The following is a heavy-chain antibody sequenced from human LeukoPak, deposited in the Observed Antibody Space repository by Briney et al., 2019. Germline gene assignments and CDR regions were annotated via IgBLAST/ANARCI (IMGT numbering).Heavy chain of an antibody. V-gene: IGHV3-48*03. J-gene: IGHJ4*02. CDR2: ISSSDSTI. Sequence: GGSVRLSCAASGFTFSSYAMHWVRQAPGKGLEWVSYISSSDSTIYYADSVKGRFTISRDNAKNSLYLQTNSLRAEDTAVYYCVRDAGTRLKYSYGYGDYWGQGSLVTVSS. CDR1: GFTFSSYA. D-gene: IGHD5-18*01. CDR3: VRDAGTRLKYSYGYGDY.